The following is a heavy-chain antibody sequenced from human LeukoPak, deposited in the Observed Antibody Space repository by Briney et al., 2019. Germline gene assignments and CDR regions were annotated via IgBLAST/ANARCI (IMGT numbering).Heavy chain of an antibody. J-gene: IGHJ4*02. Sequence: GRSLRLSCAASGFTFSSYGMHWVRQAPGKGLEWVAVIWHDGSNKYYADSVKGRFTISRDNSKNTLYLQMNSLRAEDTAVYYCAKYCSSTSCYGGLDYWGQGALVTVSS. V-gene: IGHV3-33*06. CDR2: IWHDGSNK. D-gene: IGHD2-2*01. CDR3: AKYCSSTSCYGGLDY. CDR1: GFTFSSYG.